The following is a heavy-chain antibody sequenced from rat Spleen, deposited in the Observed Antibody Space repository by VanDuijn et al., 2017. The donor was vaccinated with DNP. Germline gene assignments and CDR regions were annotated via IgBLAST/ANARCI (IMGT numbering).Heavy chain of an antibody. Sequence: QVQLKESGPGLVQPSQTLSLTCTVSGFSLTNYGVSWVRQPPGKGLEWFAAISSGGTTYYNSALKSRLSISRDTSKSQVFLKMNSLQTEDTAIYFCAKKGAGWGQGVMVTVSS. CDR1: GFSLTNYG. CDR2: ISSGGTT. J-gene: IGHJ2*01. D-gene: IGHD5-1*01. CDR3: AKKGAG. V-gene: IGHV2S8*01.